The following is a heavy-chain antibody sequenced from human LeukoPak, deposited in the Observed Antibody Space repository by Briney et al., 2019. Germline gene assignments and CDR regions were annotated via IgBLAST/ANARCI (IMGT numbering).Heavy chain of an antibody. D-gene: IGHD5-18*01. CDR3: ARVNGRRGYSYGNDY. V-gene: IGHV1-18*01. CDR1: GYTFTSYG. J-gene: IGHJ4*02. CDR2: ISAYNGNT. Sequence: GASVRVSCKASGYTFTSYGISWVRHAPGQGLEWMGWISAYNGNTNYAQKLQGRVTMTTDTSTSTAYMELRSLRSDDTAVYYCARVNGRRGYSYGNDYWGQGTLVTVSS.